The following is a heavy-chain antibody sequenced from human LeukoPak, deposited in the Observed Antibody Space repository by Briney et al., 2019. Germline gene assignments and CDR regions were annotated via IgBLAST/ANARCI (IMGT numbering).Heavy chain of an antibody. CDR3: ASGLYEVAGPSRPH. CDR1: GYTFSGYY. CDR2: INPNSGGT. J-gene: IGHJ4*02. V-gene: IGHV1-2*02. D-gene: IGHD6-19*01. Sequence: ASVKVSCKASGYTFSGYYMHWVRQAPGQGLEWMGWINPNSGGTNYAQKFQGRVTMTRDTSISTAYMELSRLRSDDTAVYYCASGLYEVAGPSRPHWGQGTLVTVSS.